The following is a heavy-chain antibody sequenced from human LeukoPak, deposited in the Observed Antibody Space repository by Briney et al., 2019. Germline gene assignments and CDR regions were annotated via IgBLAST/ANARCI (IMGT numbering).Heavy chain of an antibody. CDR3: ARSGVNYYYGMDV. V-gene: IGHV1-2*02. D-gene: IGHD2-21*01. CDR2: INPNSGGT. J-gene: IGHJ6*02. CDR1: GYTFTGYY. Sequence: ASVKVSCKASGYTFTGYYMHWVRQAPGQGLEWMGWINPNSGGTNYAQKLQGRVTMTRDTSISIAYMELSRLRSDDTAVYYCARSGVNYYYGMDVWGQGTTVTVSS.